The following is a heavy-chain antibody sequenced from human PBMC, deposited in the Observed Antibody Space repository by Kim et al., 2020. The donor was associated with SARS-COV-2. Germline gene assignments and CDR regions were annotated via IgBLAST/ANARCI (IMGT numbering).Heavy chain of an antibody. V-gene: IGHV3-7*03. CDR1: GFTFSRYW. CDR2: IKQDGNEK. Sequence: GGSLRLSCGTSGFTFSRYWMSWVRQAPGKGLEWVANIKQDGNEKYYVDSVKGRFTISRDNAKNSLYLQMNSLRAEDTAVYYCARDPGAHYYDEDGSDLRDFWGQGTLVAVSS. J-gene: IGHJ4*02. CDR3: ARDPGAHYYDEDGSDLRDF. D-gene: IGHD3-16*01.